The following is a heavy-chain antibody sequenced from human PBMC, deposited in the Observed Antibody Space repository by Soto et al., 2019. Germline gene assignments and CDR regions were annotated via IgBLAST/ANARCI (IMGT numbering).Heavy chain of an antibody. J-gene: IGHJ2*01. CDR2: ISGSGGST. CDR3: AKGGLQSHALGAYGDYGYFNL. V-gene: IGHV3-23*01. D-gene: IGHD4-17*01. Sequence: EVQLLESGGGLVQPGGSLRLSCAASGFTFSSYAMSWVRQAPGKGLEWVSAISGSGGSTYYADSVKGRFTISRDNSKNTLYLKMNSLRAEDTAVYYCAKGGLQSHALGAYGDYGYFNLWGRGTLVTVSP. CDR1: GFTFSSYA.